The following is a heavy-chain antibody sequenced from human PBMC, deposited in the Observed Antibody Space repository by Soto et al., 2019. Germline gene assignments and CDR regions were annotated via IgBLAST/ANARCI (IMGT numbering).Heavy chain of an antibody. V-gene: IGHV4-4*02. J-gene: IGHJ6*04. CDR2: IYPSGST. CDR3: ARVRTVAVAGTPHYYYYYGMDV. D-gene: IGHD6-19*01. Sequence: QVQLQESGPGLVKPSGTLSLTCAVSGGSISSSNWWSWVRQPPGKGLEGIGEIYPSGSTNYNPSIKSRVTISVNKSKNQYALKLSSVTAADTAVYYCARVRTVAVAGTPHYYYYYGMDVWGKGTTVTVSS. CDR1: GGSISSSNW.